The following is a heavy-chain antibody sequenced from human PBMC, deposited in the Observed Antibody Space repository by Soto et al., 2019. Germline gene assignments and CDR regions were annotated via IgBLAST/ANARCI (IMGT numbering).Heavy chain of an antibody. J-gene: IGHJ4*02. Sequence: GGSLRLSCAASGFTFSSYSMNWVRQAPGKGLEWVSSISSSSSYIYYADSVKGRFTISRDNAKNSLYLQMNSLRAEDKAVYYCARGTTGYSRSWRDSWGKGTLVTVSS. D-gene: IGHD6-13*01. V-gene: IGHV3-21*01. CDR3: ARGTTGYSRSWRDS. CDR1: GFTFSSYS. CDR2: ISSSSSYI.